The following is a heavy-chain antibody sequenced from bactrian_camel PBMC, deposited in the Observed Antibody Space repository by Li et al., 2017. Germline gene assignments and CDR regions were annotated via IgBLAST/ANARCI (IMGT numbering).Heavy chain of an antibody. CDR3: ATGEGFDCSGAYCSLHY. V-gene: IGHV3S53*01. Sequence: HVQLVESGGGSVQAGGSLRLSCAASQYTYSSDDMGCVRRAPGKQREGIAHMDSFGNPTYADSVKDRFTISKDNAKNTLYLQMNSLKSEDTALYFCATGEGFDCSGAYCSLHYWGQGTQVTVS. CDR2: MDSFGNP. J-gene: IGHJ4*01. D-gene: IGHD3*01. CDR1: QYTYSSDD.